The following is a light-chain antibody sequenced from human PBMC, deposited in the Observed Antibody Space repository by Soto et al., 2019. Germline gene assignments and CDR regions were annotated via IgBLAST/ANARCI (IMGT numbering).Light chain of an antibody. Sequence: IQLTQSPSSLSASVGDRVTITCRASQGISSYLAWYQQKPGKAPKLLIYAASTLQSGVPSRFNGCGSGTGFTLTISSLQPGDVATYYCRQHKRYPRTLCGGTKV. CDR2: AAS. J-gene: IGKJ4*01. CDR1: QGISSY. CDR3: RQHKRYPRT. V-gene: IGKV1-9*01.